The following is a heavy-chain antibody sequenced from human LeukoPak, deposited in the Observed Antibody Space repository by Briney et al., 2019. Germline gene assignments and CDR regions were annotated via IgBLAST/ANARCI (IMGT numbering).Heavy chain of an antibody. J-gene: IGHJ4*02. CDR2: ISWNSGSI. Sequence: GGSLRPSCAASGFTFDDYAMHWVRQAPGKGLEWVSGISWNSGSIGYADSVKGRFTISRDNAKNSLYLQMNSLRAEDTALYYCAIDRSAVGATPIDYWGQGTLVTVSS. D-gene: IGHD1-26*01. V-gene: IGHV3-9*01. CDR3: AIDRSAVGATPIDY. CDR1: GFTFDDYA.